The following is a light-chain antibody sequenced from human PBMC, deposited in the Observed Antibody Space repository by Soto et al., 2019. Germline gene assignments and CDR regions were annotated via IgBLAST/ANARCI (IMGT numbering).Light chain of an antibody. CDR1: QSVSNS. J-gene: IGKJ5*01. CDR2: GAA. CDR3: QHFGDSPIT. Sequence: EIVLTQSPATLSLSPGDRASLSCRASQSVSNSLAWYQQRPGQAPRLLIFGAATRAADIPDRFSGTGSGTDFTLTISRLEPEDFAVYYCQHFGDSPITFGQGTRLEIK. V-gene: IGKV3-20*01.